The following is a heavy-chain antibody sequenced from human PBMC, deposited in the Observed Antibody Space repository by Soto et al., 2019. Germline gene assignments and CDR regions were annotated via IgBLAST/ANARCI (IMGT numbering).Heavy chain of an antibody. Sequence: EVQLLESGGGLVQPGGSLRLSCAASGFTFSSYAMSWVRQAPGKGLEWVSGISGSGGSTYSADSVKGRFTISRDNSKNTLYVQMNSLRAEDTAVYYCAKGSSSFSSSSGAAAGLFNYWGQGTLVTVSS. CDR2: ISGSGGST. CDR1: GFTFSSYA. D-gene: IGHD6-6*01. J-gene: IGHJ4*02. CDR3: AKGSSSFSSSSGAAAGLFNY. V-gene: IGHV3-23*01.